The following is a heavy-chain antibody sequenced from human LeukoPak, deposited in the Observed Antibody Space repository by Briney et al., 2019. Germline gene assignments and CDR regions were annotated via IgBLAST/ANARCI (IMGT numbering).Heavy chain of an antibody. V-gene: IGHV3-48*03. CDR1: GLSFSSYE. Sequence: PGGSLRLSCAASGLSFSSYEMNWVRQAPGKGLEWVSYIRSSGDTIYYADSAKGRFTISRDNARNSLYLQMNSLRAEDTAVYFCARGHWNAKAYYYHTNVWGKGTTVTVSS. J-gene: IGHJ6*03. CDR3: ARGHWNAKAYYYHTNV. D-gene: IGHD1-1*01. CDR2: IRSSGDTI.